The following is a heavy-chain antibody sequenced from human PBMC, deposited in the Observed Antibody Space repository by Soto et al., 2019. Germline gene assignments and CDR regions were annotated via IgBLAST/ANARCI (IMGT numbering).Heavy chain of an antibody. D-gene: IGHD5-12*01. CDR2: ISSNGGST. CDR3: VKSRWLQLVY. CDR1: GFTFSSYA. J-gene: IGHJ4*02. V-gene: IGHV3-64D*06. Sequence: VGSLRLSCSASGFTFSSYAMHWVRQAPGKGLEYVSAISSNGGSTYYADSVKGRFTISRDNSKNTLYLQMSSLRAEDTAVYYCVKSRWLQLVYWGQGTLVTVSS.